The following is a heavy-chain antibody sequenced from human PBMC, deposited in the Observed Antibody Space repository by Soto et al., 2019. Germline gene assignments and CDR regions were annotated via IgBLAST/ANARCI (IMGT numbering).Heavy chain of an antibody. CDR1: GFTFSSYG. J-gene: IGHJ4*02. D-gene: IGHD3-10*01. Sequence: QVQLVESGGGVVQPGRSLRLSCAASGFTFSSYGMHWVRQAPGKGLEWVAVISYDGSNKYYADSVKGRLTISRDNSKNTLYLQMNSLRAEDTAVYYCAKWSGSLYYFDYWGQGTLVTVSS. V-gene: IGHV3-30*18. CDR3: AKWSGSLYYFDY. CDR2: ISYDGSNK.